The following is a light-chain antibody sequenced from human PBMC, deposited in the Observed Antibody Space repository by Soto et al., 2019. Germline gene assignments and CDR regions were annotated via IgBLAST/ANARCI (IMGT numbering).Light chain of an antibody. J-gene: IGKJ1*01. Sequence: DIQMTQSPSTLSASAGDRVSITCRASQSINSWLAWYQQKPGKAPNLLIYKASSLESGVPSRFSGSGSGTEFTLTISSLQPDDSATYYCQQYKNYSPWTFGQGTKVEIK. CDR1: QSINSW. CDR3: QQYKNYSPWT. V-gene: IGKV1-5*03. CDR2: KAS.